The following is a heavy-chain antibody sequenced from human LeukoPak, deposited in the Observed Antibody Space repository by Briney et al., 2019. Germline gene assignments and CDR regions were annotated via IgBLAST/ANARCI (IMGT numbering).Heavy chain of an antibody. CDR2: IYVGDSDT. D-gene: IGHD2-8*02. Sequence: GESLKISSEGSEYRFNNYWIDWVRRLPGRGLEWMGIIYVGDSDTRYSPSFQGRITLSVDKSITTAYMQLSSLKASDTAMYYCARHDFSGGGVAWGQGTLVTVSS. CDR3: ARHDFSGGGVA. CDR1: EYRFNNYW. J-gene: IGHJ4*02. V-gene: IGHV5-51*01.